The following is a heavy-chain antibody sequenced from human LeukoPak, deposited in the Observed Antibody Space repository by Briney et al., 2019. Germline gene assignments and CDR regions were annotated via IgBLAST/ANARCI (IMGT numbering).Heavy chain of an antibody. CDR3: ARRSGIAVAGAFDY. J-gene: IGHJ4*02. CDR2: IRYDGSNK. D-gene: IGHD6-19*01. Sequence: GGSLRLSCAASGFTFSSYGMHWVRQAPGKGLEWVAFIRYDGSNKYYADSVKGRFTISRDNSKNTLYLQMNSLRAEDTAVYYCARRSGIAVAGAFDYWGQGTLVTVDS. V-gene: IGHV3-30*02. CDR1: GFTFSSYG.